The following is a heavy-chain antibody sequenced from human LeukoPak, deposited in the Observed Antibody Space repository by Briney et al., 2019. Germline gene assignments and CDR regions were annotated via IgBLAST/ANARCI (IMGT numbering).Heavy chain of an antibody. D-gene: IGHD3-3*01. CDR2: IIPILGIA. CDR3: ARGQSGRRFLADY. J-gene: IGHJ4*02. CDR1: GGTFSSYA. V-gene: IGHV1-69*04. Sequence: SVKVSCKASGGTFSSYAISWVRQAPGQGLERMGRIIPILGIANYAQKFQGRVTITADKSTSTAYMELSSLRSEDTAVYYCARGQSGRRFLADYWGQGTLVTVSS.